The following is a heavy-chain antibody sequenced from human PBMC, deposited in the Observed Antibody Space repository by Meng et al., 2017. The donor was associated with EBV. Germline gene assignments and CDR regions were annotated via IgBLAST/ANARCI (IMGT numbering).Heavy chain of an antibody. Sequence: QVQLVQSGAEVKKPGASGKVSCKASGYTFTGYYMHWVRPAPGQGLEWMGRINPNSGGTNYAQKFQGRVTMTRDASISTAYMELSRLRSDDTAVYYCARVGIAVAGTGDYWGQGTLVTVSS. J-gene: IGHJ4*02. CDR3: ARVGIAVAGTGDY. CDR1: GYTFTGYY. V-gene: IGHV1-2*06. D-gene: IGHD6-19*01. CDR2: INPNSGGT.